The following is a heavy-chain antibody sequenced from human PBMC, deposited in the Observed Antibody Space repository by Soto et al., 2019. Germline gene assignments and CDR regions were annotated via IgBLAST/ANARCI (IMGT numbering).Heavy chain of an antibody. D-gene: IGHD5-12*01. CDR3: AMVALYVTPTPQDV. Sequence: QVQLEQSGDEVKKPGASMKVSCKAAGYIFVNYGIAWVRQAPGQGHQWLRWISPYTGNTYYATKVQGRHTLTTDTAKSTAIMDLGSLTSADTDVYYCAMVALYVTPTPQDVCGQWTTVSVSS. CDR2: ISPYTGNT. J-gene: IGHJ6*02. CDR1: GYIFVNYG. V-gene: IGHV1-18*01.